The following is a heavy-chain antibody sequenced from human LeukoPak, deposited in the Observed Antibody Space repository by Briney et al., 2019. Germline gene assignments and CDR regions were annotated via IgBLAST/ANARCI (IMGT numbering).Heavy chain of an antibody. J-gene: IGHJ4*02. CDR3: AKDLWGGYDFDY. D-gene: IGHD3-16*01. V-gene: IGHV3-23*01. CDR2: ISGSGGST. Sequence: GGSLRLSCAASGFTFSSYAMSWVRQGQGKGLEGVSAISGSGGSTYYADSVKGRFTISRDNSKNTLYLQMNSLRAEDTAVYYCAKDLWGGYDFDYWGQGTLVTVSS. CDR1: GFTFSSYA.